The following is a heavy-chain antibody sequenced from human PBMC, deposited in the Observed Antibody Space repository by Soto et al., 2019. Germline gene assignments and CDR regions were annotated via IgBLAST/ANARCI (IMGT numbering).Heavy chain of an antibody. J-gene: IGHJ4*02. CDR2: IYWDDDK. D-gene: IGHD3-10*01. CDR3: VHIRYGSGLFDY. Sequence: QITLKESGPTLVKPTQTLTLTCNFSGFSLSTSGVGVGWIRQPPGKALEWLALIYWDDDKRYSPSLKSRLTIXKXXSKNQVVLTITNMDPVDTATYYCVHIRYGSGLFDYSGQGTLVTVSS. CDR1: GFSLSTSGVG. V-gene: IGHV2-5*02.